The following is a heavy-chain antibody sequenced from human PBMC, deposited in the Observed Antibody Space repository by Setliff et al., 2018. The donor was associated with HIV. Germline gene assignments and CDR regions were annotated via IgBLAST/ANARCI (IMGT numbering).Heavy chain of an antibody. CDR2: INHSGST. CDR1: GGSFSGYD. J-gene: IGHJ4*02. Sequence: PSETLSLTCAVYGGSFSGYDWSWIRQPPGKGLEWIGEINHSGSTNFNPSLRSRVTISLDTSKNQFSLKLSSATAADTAMYYCARGGGSGANSFFDYWGQGILVTV. D-gene: IGHD3-16*01. V-gene: IGHV4-34*01. CDR3: ARGGGSGANSFFDY.